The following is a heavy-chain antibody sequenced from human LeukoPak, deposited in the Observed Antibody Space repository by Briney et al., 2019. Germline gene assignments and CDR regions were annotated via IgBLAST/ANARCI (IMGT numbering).Heavy chain of an antibody. D-gene: IGHD6-19*01. CDR1: GFTFISYS. V-gene: IGHV3-21*01. CDR2: IISSSSYI. J-gene: IGHJ4*02. Sequence: GGALRLSCAASGFTFISYSMNWVRQAPGKGLEGFSSIISSSSYIYYAASVKGRFTISRDNAKNSLYLQMNSLRAEDTAVYYCARPIAVAGPFDYWGQGTLVTVSS. CDR3: ARPIAVAGPFDY.